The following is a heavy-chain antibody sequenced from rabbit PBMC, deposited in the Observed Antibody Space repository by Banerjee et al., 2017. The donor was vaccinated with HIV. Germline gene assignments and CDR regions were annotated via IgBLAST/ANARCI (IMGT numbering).Heavy chain of an antibody. CDR3: AREIYISYAGDAYAYAFDT. D-gene: IGHD6-1*01. CDR1: GFSFSVSHY. J-gene: IGHJ2*01. Sequence: QEQLVESGGGLVQPEGSLTLTCTASGFSFSVSHYMCWVRQAPGKGLEWIACIDGGDSGSTYYASWAKGRFTISKTSSTTVTLQMTVLTAADTATYFCAREIYISYAGDAYAYAFDTWGQGTLVTVS. V-gene: IGHV1S45*01. CDR2: IDGGDSGST.